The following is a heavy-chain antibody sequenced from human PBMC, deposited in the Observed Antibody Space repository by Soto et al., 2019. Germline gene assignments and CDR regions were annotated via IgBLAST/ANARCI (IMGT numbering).Heavy chain of an antibody. V-gene: IGHV1-18*01. Sequence: ASVKVSCTASGYTFTRSGISWVRQAPGQGLEWMGWISTYNGDTNYAQTFQGRVAMTTDTSTNTAYMELSSLRSEDTAVYYCAREGLVLVPTTVNSDYYYYAMDVWGQGTTVTVSS. CDR1: GYTFTRSG. D-gene: IGHD2-2*01. CDR3: AREGLVLVPTTVNSDYYYYAMDV. CDR2: ISTYNGDT. J-gene: IGHJ6*02.